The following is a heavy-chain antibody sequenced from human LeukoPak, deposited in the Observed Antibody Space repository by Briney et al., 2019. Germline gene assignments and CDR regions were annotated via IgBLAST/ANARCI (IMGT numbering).Heavy chain of an antibody. V-gene: IGHV1-18*01. CDR3: ARDLGMDDYYDSSGYYYLDY. CDR2: ISAYNGNT. D-gene: IGHD3-22*01. CDR1: GYTFTSYG. Sequence: ASVKVSCKASGYTFTSYGISWVRQAPGQGLEWMGWISAYNGNTNYAQKLQGRVTMTTDTSTSTAYMELRSLRSDDTAVYYCARDLGMDDYYDSSGYYYLDYWAREPWSPSPQ. J-gene: IGHJ4*02.